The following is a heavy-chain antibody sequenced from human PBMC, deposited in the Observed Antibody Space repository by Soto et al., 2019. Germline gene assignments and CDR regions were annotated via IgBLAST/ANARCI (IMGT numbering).Heavy chain of an antibody. CDR2: INHYNANT. V-gene: IGHV1-18*04. CDR3: ARDRVAGIWGDAFDI. Sequence: ASVKVSWKTSGYTFTNHGINWVRQAPGQGLEWMGWINHYNANTNYAQKLQGRITMTTDTSTSTAYMDLRSLTSDDTAVYYCARDRVAGIWGDAFDIWGQGTMVTVSS. CDR1: GYTFTNHG. D-gene: IGHD3-16*01. J-gene: IGHJ3*02.